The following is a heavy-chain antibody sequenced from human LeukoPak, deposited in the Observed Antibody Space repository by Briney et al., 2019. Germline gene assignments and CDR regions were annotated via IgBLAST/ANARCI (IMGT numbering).Heavy chain of an antibody. CDR2: IYYSGST. CDR3: ARGQRTYYYDSSGYYDY. D-gene: IGHD3-22*01. J-gene: IGHJ4*02. CDR1: GGSISSYY. V-gene: IGHV4-59*01. Sequence: SETLSLTCTVSGGSISSYYWSWIRQPPGKGLEWIGYIYYSGSTNYNPSLKSRVTISVDTSKNQFSLKLSSVTAADMAVYYCARGQRTYYYDSSGYYDYWGQGTLVTVSS.